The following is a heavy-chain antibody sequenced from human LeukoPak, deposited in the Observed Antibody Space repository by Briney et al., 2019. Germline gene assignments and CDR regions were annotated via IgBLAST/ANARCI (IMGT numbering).Heavy chain of an antibody. CDR2: IKQDGSET. Sequence: PGGSLRLSCAASGFTFTNNFMSWVRQVPGKGLEWVANIKQDGSETTYADSVRGRFTIFRDNAKDSVYLQMNSLRAEDSATYYCARGGRANGVYDAFDIWGQGTIVTVSS. D-gene: IGHD2-8*01. J-gene: IGHJ3*02. V-gene: IGHV3-7*01. CDR3: ARGGRANGVYDAFDI. CDR1: GFTFTNNF.